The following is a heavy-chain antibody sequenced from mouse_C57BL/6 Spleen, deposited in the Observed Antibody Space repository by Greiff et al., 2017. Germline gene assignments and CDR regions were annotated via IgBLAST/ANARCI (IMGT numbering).Heavy chain of an antibody. CDR3: AREDYYGSFDD. CDR1: GFTFSDYG. CDR2: ISSGSSTI. D-gene: IGHD1-1*01. J-gene: IGHJ2*01. V-gene: IGHV5-17*01. Sequence: EVQLVESGGGLVKPGGSLTLSCAASGFTFSDYGMHWVRQAPEKGLEWVAYISSGSSTIYYADTVKGRFTISRDNAKNTLFLQMTSLRSEDTAMYYCAREDYYGSFDDWGQGTTLTVSS.